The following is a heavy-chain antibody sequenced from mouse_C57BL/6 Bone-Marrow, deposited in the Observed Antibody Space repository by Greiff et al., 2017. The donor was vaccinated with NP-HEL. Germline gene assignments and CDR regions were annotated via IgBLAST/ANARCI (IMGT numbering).Heavy chain of an antibody. CDR2: INPYNGGT. Sequence: VQLKQSGPVLVKPGASVKMSCKASGYTFTDYYMNWVKQSHGKSLEWIGVINPYNGGTSYNQKFKGKATLTVDKSSSTAYMELNSLTSEDSAVYYCARYDYDGRGYYFDYWGQGTTLTVSS. D-gene: IGHD2-4*01. CDR1: GYTFTDYY. J-gene: IGHJ2*01. V-gene: IGHV1-19*01. CDR3: ARYDYDGRGYYFDY.